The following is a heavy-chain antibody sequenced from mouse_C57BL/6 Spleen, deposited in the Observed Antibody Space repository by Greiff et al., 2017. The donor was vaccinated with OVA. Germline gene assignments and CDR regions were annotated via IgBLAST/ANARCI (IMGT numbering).Heavy chain of an antibody. CDR3: ARSLITTVVGYFDY. CDR1: GYTFTSYW. J-gene: IGHJ2*01. V-gene: IGHV1-53*01. Sequence: QVQLQQSGAELVKPGASVKLSCKASGYTFTSYWMHWVKQRPGQGLEWIGNINPSNGGTNYNEKFKSKATLTVDKSSSTAYMQLSSLTSEDSAVYYCARSLITTVVGYFDYGGQGTTLTVSS. CDR2: INPSNGGT. D-gene: IGHD1-1*01.